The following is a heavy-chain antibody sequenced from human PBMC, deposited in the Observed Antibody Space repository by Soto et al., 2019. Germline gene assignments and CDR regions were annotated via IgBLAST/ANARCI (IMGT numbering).Heavy chain of an antibody. Sequence: ASVKVSCKASGYTFTSYYMHWVRQAPGQGLEWMGIINPSGGSTSYAQKFQGRVTMTRDTSTSTVYMELSSLRSEDTAVYYCARGQSPSSLTDWEPTSIYGMDVWGQGTTVTVSS. CDR1: GYTFTSYY. CDR3: ARGQSPSSLTDWEPTSIYGMDV. CDR2: INPSGGST. D-gene: IGHD1-26*01. V-gene: IGHV1-46*01. J-gene: IGHJ6*02.